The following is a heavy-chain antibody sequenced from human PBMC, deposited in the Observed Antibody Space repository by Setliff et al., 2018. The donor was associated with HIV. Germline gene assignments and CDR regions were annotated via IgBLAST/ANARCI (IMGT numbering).Heavy chain of an antibody. Sequence: PGGSLRLSCAASGFTFRNYDMNWVRQAPGKGLEWVAFISVSGFTIHYADSVQGRFTISRDNFKDMLYLQTDSLTAEDTAVYYCATFLRSGELSLFPDAFNMWGRGTLVTVSS. CDR2: ISVSGFTI. D-gene: IGHD3-16*02. J-gene: IGHJ3*02. CDR1: GFTFRNYD. CDR3: ATFLRSGELSLFPDAFNM. V-gene: IGHV3-48*03.